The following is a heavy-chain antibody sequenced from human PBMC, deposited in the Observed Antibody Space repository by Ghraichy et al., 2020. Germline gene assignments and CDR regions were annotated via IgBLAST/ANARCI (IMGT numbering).Heavy chain of an antibody. Sequence: TLSLTCAISGASITTGDYCWTWVRPPPGKGLEWLGDISHSGNTHNNPSLQSRVTISIAESNNQFSLRVTSVTAADTAMYYCARVLPRFGELTGYLDNWGQGILVTVSS. CDR3: ARVLPRFGELTGYLDN. CDR1: GASITTGDYC. CDR2: ISHSGNT. D-gene: IGHD3-16*01. V-gene: IGHV4-30-2*01. J-gene: IGHJ4*02.